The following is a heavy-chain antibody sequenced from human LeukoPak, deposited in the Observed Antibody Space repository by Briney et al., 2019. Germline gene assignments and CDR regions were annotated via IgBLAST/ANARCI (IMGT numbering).Heavy chain of an antibody. CDR1: GGSISSYY. D-gene: IGHD6-19*01. V-gene: IGHV4-4*07. CDR3: ARDRKAGLGKNPASFDY. CDR2: IYTSGST. Sequence: SETLSLTCTVSGGSISSYYWSWIRQPAGKGLEWIGRIYTSGSTNYNPSLKSRVTMSVDTSKNQFSLKLSSVTAADTAVYYCARDRKAGLGKNPASFDYWGQGTLVTVSS. J-gene: IGHJ4*02.